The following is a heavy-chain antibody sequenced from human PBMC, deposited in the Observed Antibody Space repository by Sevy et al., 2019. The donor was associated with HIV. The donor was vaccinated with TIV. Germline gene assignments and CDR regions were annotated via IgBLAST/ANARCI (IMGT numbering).Heavy chain of an antibody. CDR3: AKDRGNDDVWSDHMGGYFDY. CDR2: ISYDGSTT. V-gene: IGHV3-30*18. D-gene: IGHD3-3*01. J-gene: IGHJ4*02. Sequence: GGSLRLSCAASGFSFSISGMHWVRQTPGRGLEWVVIISYDGSTTYYADSLKGRFTISRDNSKNRVYLRMHSLRVEDTAIYYCAKDRGNDDVWSDHMGGYFDYWGQGTLVTVSS. CDR1: GFSFSISG.